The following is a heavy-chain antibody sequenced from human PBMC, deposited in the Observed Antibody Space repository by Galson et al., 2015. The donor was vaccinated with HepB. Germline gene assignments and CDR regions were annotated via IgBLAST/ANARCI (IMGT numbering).Heavy chain of an antibody. CDR1: GYSFTSYW. J-gene: IGHJ4*02. Sequence: QSGAEVKKPGESLKISCKGSGYSFTSYWIGWVRQMPGKGLEWMGIIYPGDSDTRYSPSFQGQVTISADKSISTAYLQWSSLKASDTAMYYCARGTIYYGSGSYFDYWGQGTLVTVSS. CDR2: IYPGDSDT. CDR3: ARGTIYYGSGSYFDY. V-gene: IGHV5-51*01. D-gene: IGHD3-10*01.